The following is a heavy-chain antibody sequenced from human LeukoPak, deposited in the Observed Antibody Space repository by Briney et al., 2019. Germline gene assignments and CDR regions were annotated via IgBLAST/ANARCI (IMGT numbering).Heavy chain of an antibody. D-gene: IGHD3-10*01. Sequence: GGSLRLSCRASGFTFGDYPMSWFRQAPGEGLEWVSYIRTKAYDETTEYAASVTGRFTMSRDDSNSIAYLQMNSLKAEDTAFYYCTRAIRLSGDAFDIWGQGTMVTVSS. CDR2: IRTKAYDETT. V-gene: IGHV3-49*03. J-gene: IGHJ3*02. CDR1: GFTFGDYP. CDR3: TRAIRLSGDAFDI.